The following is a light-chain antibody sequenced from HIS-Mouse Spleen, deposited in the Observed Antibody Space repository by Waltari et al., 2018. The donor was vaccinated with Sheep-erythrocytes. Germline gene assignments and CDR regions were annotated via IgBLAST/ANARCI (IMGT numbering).Light chain of an antibody. CDR2: QDS. V-gene: IGLV3-1*01. CDR1: KSGDKY. CDR3: QAWDSSTVV. J-gene: IGLJ2*01. Sequence: SYELTQPPSVSVSPGQTASITCSGAKSGDKYACWYQQKPGQSPVLVIYQDSKRPSGIPGRFSGSNSGNTATLTISGTQAMDEADYYCQAWDSSTVVFGGGTKLTVL.